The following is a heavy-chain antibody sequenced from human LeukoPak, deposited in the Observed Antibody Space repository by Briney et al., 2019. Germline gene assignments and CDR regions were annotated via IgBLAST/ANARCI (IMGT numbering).Heavy chain of an antibody. CDR1: GYTFTSYG. CDR2: ISAYNGNT. Sequence: ASVKVSCKASGYTFTSYGISWVRQAPGQGLEWMGWISAYNGNTNYAQKLQGRVTMTTDTSTSTAYMELRSLRSDDTAVYYCARDKEFRYYDFWSGYYPPFDPWGQGTLVTVSS. CDR3: ARDKEFRYYDFWSGYYPPFDP. D-gene: IGHD3-3*01. V-gene: IGHV1-18*01. J-gene: IGHJ5*02.